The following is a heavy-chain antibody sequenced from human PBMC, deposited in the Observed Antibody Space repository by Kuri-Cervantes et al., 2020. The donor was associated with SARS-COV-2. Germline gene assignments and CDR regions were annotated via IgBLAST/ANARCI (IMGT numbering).Heavy chain of an antibody. V-gene: IGHV4-30-4*01. D-gene: IGHD3-22*01. CDR2: IYSSGST. J-gene: IGHJ5*02. CDR1: GGSISSGDYF. CDR3: ANYYYDKRGYYYGWFDP. Sequence: LRLSCTVSGGSISSGDYFWSWIRQPPGKGLEWIGYIYSSGSTYYNPSLKSRVTMPVDRSKNQFSLKLTSVTAADTAVYYCANYYYDKRGYYYGWFDPWGQGTLVTVSS.